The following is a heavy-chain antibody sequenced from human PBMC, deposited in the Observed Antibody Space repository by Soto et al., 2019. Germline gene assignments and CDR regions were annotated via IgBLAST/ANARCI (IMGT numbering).Heavy chain of an antibody. CDR3: ARTEWIQLWFDY. V-gene: IGHV4-31*03. CDR2: IYYSGIS. J-gene: IGHJ4*02. Sequence: QVQLLESGPGLVKPSQTLSLICNVSGASISSGGYYWSWIRQRPGGGLEWLGFIYYSGISHYNPSVKSRATISVDTSKNQLSLKLISVTAADTAVYYCARTEWIQLWFDYWGQGALVTVS. CDR1: GASISSGGYY. D-gene: IGHD5-18*01.